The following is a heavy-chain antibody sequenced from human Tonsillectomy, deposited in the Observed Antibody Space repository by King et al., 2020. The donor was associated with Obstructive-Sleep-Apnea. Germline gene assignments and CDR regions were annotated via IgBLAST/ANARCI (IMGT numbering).Heavy chain of an antibody. CDR3: ARLTTLTSHYFDS. D-gene: IGHD4-11*01. J-gene: IGHJ4*02. CDR1: GYSFTSYW. V-gene: IGHV5-51*01. CDR2: SYPGDSYN. Sequence: QLVQSGAEVTQPGESLKISCKVSGYSFTSYWIGWVRQMPGKGLELMGISYPGDSYNRYSPSFQGHVTMSVDKSLSTAYLQWSSLKASDTAMFYCARLTTLTSHYFDSWGQGTLVTVSS.